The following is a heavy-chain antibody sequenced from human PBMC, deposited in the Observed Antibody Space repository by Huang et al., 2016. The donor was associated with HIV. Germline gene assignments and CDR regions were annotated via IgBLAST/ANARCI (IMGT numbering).Heavy chain of an antibody. CDR3: ARDPRIQSWLNFFDY. V-gene: IGHV3-74*01. J-gene: IGHJ4*02. CDR2: INSEGSSP. Sequence: EVQLVESGGGLVQPGGSLRLSCAASGFSICSYWMHWVRQAPGKGLVWVSRINSEGSSPSYADSVKGRFTISRNNAKNTLYLQMNSLRAEDTAVYYCARDPRIQSWLNFFDYWGQGTLVSVSS. CDR1: GFSICSYW. D-gene: IGHD3-22*01.